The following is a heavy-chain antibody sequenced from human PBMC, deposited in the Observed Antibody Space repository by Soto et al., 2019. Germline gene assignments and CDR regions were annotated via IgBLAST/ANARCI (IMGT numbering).Heavy chain of an antibody. CDR2: IIPIFGTA. CDR3: ARSAVYCTNGVCYNYYYGMDV. CDR1: GGTFSSYA. V-gene: IGHV1-69*13. J-gene: IGHJ6*02. Sequence: GASVKVSCKASGGTFSSYAISWVRQAPGQGLEWMGGIIPIFGTANYAQKFQGRVTITADESTSTAYMELSSLRSEDTAVYYCARSAVYCTNGVCYNYYYGMDVWGQGTTVTVSS. D-gene: IGHD2-8*01.